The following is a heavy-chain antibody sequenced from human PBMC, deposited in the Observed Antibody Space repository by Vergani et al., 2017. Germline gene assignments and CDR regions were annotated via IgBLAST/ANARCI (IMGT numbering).Heavy chain of an antibody. CDR3: ARDIESTFDY. CDR2: IIPILGIA. J-gene: IGHJ4*02. CDR1: GGTFSSYA. V-gene: IGHV1-69*04. Sequence: QVQLVQSGAEVKKPGSSVKVSCKASGGTFSSYAISWVRQAPGQGLEWMGRIIPILGIANYAQKFQGRVTITADKSTSTAYMELRSLRSEDTAVYYCARDIESTFDYWGQGTLVTVSS. D-gene: IGHD5-24*01.